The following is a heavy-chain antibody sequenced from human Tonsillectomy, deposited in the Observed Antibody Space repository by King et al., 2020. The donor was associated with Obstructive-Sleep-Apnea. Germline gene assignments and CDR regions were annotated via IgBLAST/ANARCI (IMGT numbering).Heavy chain of an antibody. CDR1: GFTFSSYG. CDR2: ISYDGSNK. J-gene: IGHJ6*02. CDR3: AKDQGGYEYYYYGMDV. D-gene: IGHD5-12*01. V-gene: IGHV3-30*18. Sequence: QPVQSGGGVVQPGRSLRLSCAASGFTFSSYGMHWVRQAPGKGLEWVAIISYDGSNKYYADSVKGRFTISRDNSKNTLYLQMNSLRAEDTAVYYCAKDQGGYEYYYYGMDVWGQGTTVTVSS.